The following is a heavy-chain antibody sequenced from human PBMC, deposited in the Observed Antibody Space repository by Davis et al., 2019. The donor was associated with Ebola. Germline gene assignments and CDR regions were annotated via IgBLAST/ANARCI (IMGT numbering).Heavy chain of an antibody. V-gene: IGHV4-59*02. CDR1: GASVSGHY. Sequence: PGGSLRLSCTVSGASVSGHYWNWFRQPPGKGLEWIGFVSGSGRTSYNPSLNSRVTISADTSKNQFSLNLSSVTAADTAVYFCARFGEGAYWGQGALVTVSS. CDR3: ARFGEGAY. CDR2: VSGSGRT. D-gene: IGHD2-21*01. J-gene: IGHJ4*02.